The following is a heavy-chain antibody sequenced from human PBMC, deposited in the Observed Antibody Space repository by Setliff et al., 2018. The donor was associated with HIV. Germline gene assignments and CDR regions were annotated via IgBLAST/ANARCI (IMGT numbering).Heavy chain of an antibody. CDR3: ARLPQD. V-gene: IGHV4-59*08. CDR1: GGSMINYY. J-gene: IGHJ4*02. Sequence: SETLSLTCTVSGGSMINYYWSWIRQPPGKGLEWIGYIYDNEKTFYNPSLKSRVTITVDTSKNQISLQLTSVTAEDTALYYCARLPQDWGQGTLVTVSS. CDR2: IYDNEKT.